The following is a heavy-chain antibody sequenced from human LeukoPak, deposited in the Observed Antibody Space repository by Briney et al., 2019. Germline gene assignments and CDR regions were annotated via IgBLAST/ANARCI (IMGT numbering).Heavy chain of an antibody. Sequence: GASVKVSCKASGYTFTGYYVHWLRQAPGQGLEWMGWINPNSGGTNYAQKFQDRVTLTRDTSISTAYMELSRLRSDDTAVYFCARGIHGTSGYHYYYWYFDLWGRGTLVTVSS. CDR1: GYTFTGYY. V-gene: IGHV1-2*02. D-gene: IGHD3-22*01. J-gene: IGHJ2*01. CDR3: ARGIHGTSGYHYYYWYFDL. CDR2: INPNSGGT.